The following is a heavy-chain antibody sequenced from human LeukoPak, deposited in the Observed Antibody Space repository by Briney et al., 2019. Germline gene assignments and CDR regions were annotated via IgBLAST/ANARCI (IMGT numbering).Heavy chain of an antibody. CDR1: GYSFTGYY. Sequence: ASVKVSCKASGYSFTGYYIHWVRQAPGQGLEWMGRINPNTGVTSYVQRFQGRVTMSTDPSITTAYLDLSRLNFDDTAVYYCAKDRAHFDTTNILRAFDNWGQGTMVIVPS. V-gene: IGHV1-2*02. CDR2: INPNTGVT. D-gene: IGHD3-22*01. J-gene: IGHJ3*02. CDR3: AKDRAHFDTTNILRAFDN.